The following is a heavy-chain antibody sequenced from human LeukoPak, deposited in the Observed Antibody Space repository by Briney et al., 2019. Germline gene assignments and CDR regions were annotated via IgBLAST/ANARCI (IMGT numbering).Heavy chain of an antibody. CDR2: ISGGGGST. CDR3: TRDREQEPTYDY. Sequence: GGSLRLSCAASEFTFSNYAMNWVRQAPGKGLEWVSGISGGGGSTYYADSVKGRFTISRDNAKNTLYLQMSSLRADDTAVYYCTRDREQEPTYDYWGQGTLVTVSS. J-gene: IGHJ4*02. V-gene: IGHV3-23*01. CDR1: EFTFSNYA. D-gene: IGHD6-13*01.